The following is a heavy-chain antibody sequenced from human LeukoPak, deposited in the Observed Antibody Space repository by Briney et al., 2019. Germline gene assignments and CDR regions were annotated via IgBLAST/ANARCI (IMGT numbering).Heavy chain of an antibody. Sequence: PGGSLRLSCAASGFTFSSYWMSWVRQAPGKGLEWVANIKQDGSEKYYVDSVKGRFTISRDNAKNSLYLQMNSLRAEDTAVYYCASGPIVVPAATRSFDYWGQGTLVTVSS. D-gene: IGHD2-2*01. V-gene: IGHV3-7*01. CDR1: GFTFSSYW. CDR3: ASGPIVVPAATRSFDY. CDR2: IKQDGSEK. J-gene: IGHJ4*02.